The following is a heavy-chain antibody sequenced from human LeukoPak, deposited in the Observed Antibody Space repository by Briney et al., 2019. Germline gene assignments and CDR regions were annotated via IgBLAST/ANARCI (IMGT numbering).Heavy chain of an antibody. D-gene: IGHD5-24*01. J-gene: IGHJ5*02. V-gene: IGHV4-34*01. CDR1: GGSFSGYY. CDR2: INHSGST. Sequence: PSETLSLTCAVYGGSFSGYYWSWIRQPPGKGLEWIGEINHSGSTNYNPSLKSRVTISVDTSKNQFSLKLSSVTAADTAVYYCARGYDGSGFNWFDPWGQGTLVTVSS. CDR3: ARGYDGSGFNWFDP.